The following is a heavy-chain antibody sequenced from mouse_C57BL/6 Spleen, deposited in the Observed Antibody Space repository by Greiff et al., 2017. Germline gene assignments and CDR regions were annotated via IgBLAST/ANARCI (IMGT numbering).Heavy chain of an antibody. CDR1: GFSLTSYW. D-gene: IGHD6-1*01. Sequence: QVQLKESGPGLVAPSQSLSITCTVSGFSLTSYWVDWVRQSPGKGLEWLGVIWGVGGTNYNSAPKSRLSISKDNTKSQVFLKMNSLQTDDTAMYYCASGHGGLAYWGQGTLVTVSA. CDR3: ASGHGGLAY. V-gene: IGHV2-6*01. J-gene: IGHJ3*01. CDR2: IWGVGGT.